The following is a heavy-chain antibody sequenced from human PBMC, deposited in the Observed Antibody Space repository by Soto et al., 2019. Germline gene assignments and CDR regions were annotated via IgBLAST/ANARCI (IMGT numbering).Heavy chain of an antibody. CDR2: MYYSGST. Sequence: SETLSLTCIVSGGSISSSGYNWVWIRQPPGKGLEWIGSMYYSGSTYYNPSLESRVTIFTDTSKNQFSLKLSSVTAADTAVYYSARQEGEDGMDVGGQGTTVTVSS. CDR3: ARQEGEDGMDV. CDR1: GGSISSSGYN. V-gene: IGHV4-39*01. J-gene: IGHJ6*02.